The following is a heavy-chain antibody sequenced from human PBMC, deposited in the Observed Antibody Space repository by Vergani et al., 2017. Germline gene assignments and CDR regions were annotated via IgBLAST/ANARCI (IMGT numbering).Heavy chain of an antibody. V-gene: IGHV3-23*01. CDR2: ISGSGGST. D-gene: IGHD6-13*01. J-gene: IGHJ4*02. Sequence: EVQLLESGGGLVQPGGSLRLSCAASGFTFSSYAMSWVRQAPGKGLEWVSAISGSGGSTYYADSVKGRFTISRDNSKNTLYLQMNSLRAEDTAVYYCARGPLSSSWYVKIGEVIDYWGQGTLVTVSS. CDR1: GFTFSSYA. CDR3: ARGPLSSSWYVKIGEVIDY.